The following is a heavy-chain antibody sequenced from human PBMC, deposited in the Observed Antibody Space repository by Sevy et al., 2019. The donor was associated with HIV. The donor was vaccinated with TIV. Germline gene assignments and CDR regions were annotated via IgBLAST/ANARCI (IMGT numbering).Heavy chain of an antibody. J-gene: IGHJ4*02. Sequence: SETLSLTCTVSGGSISSYYWSWIRQPPGKGLEWIGYIYYSGSTNYNPSLKSRVTISVDTSKNQFSLKLSSVTAADTAVYYCARGQFPAMVYFDYWGQGTLVTVSS. D-gene: IGHD5-18*01. CDR3: ARGQFPAMVYFDY. V-gene: IGHV4-59*01. CDR1: GGSISSYY. CDR2: IYYSGST.